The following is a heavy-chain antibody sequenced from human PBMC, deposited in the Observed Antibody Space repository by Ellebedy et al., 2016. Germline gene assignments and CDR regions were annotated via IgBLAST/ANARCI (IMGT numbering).Heavy chain of an antibody. D-gene: IGHD3-10*01. CDR3: ARKSSDWYGGAIDY. Sequence: GGSLRLSCTASGFTFSYYWMSWVRQAPGKGLEWVANIKQHGSEKDYVDSVKGRFTISRDNAKNSLYVQMNSLRGEDTAIYYCARKSSDWYGGAIDYWGQGSLVTVSS. V-gene: IGHV3-7*01. CDR2: IKQHGSEK. CDR1: GFTFSYYW. J-gene: IGHJ4*02.